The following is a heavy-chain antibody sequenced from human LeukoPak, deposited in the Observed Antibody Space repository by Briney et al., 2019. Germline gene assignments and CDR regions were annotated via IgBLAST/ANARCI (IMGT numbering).Heavy chain of an antibody. CDR3: CAVAGTY. J-gene: IGHJ4*02. D-gene: IGHD6-19*01. CDR2: INHSGST. CDR1: GGSFSGYY. V-gene: IGHV4-34*01. Sequence: NASETLSLTCAVYGGSFSGYYWSWILQPPGKGLEWIGEINHSGSTNYNPSLKSRVTISVDTSKNQFSLKLSSVTAADTAVYYCCAVAGTYWGQGTLVTVSS.